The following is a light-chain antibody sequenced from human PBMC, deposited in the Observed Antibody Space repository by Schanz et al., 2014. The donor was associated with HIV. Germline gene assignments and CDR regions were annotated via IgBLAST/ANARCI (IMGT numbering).Light chain of an antibody. CDR2: EVN. Sequence: QSSLTQPASVSGSPGQSITISCTGTSSDIGGYKYVSWYQHHPGKAPKLLISEVNKRPSGVPDRFSGSKSGNTASLTFSGLQAEDEADYYCCSYAGTSTFVVFGGGTKLTVL. J-gene: IGLJ2*01. CDR3: CSYAGTSTFVV. CDR1: SSDIGGYKY. V-gene: IGLV2-23*02.